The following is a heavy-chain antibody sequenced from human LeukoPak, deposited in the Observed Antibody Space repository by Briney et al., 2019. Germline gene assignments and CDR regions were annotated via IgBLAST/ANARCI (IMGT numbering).Heavy chain of an antibody. CDR2: ISSSSSYI. Sequence: GGSLRLSCAASGFTFSSYSMNWVRQAPGKGLEWVSFISSSSSYIYYADSVKGRFTISRDNAKNSLYLQMNSLRAEDTAVYYCARPVSIDEIVVVPAATDYWGQGTLVTVSS. V-gene: IGHV3-21*01. CDR3: ARPVSIDEIVVVPAATDY. CDR1: GFTFSSYS. D-gene: IGHD2-2*01. J-gene: IGHJ4*02.